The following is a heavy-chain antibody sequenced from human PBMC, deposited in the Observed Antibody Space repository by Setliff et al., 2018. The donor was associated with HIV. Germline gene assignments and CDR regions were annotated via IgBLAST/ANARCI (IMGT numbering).Heavy chain of an antibody. D-gene: IGHD2-2*01. CDR3: VRGHCNSDKCWYTWFDP. CDR2: IGSYSGYT. J-gene: IGHJ5*02. CDR1: HYTLINYG. V-gene: IGHV1-18*01. Sequence: ASVKVSCKASHYTLINYGVSWVRQAPGQGLEWMGWIGSYSGYTIYAQKFQDRLTMTTDTSTTTASMELRSLRSDDTTVYYCVRGHCNSDKCWYTWFDPWGQGTLVTVSS.